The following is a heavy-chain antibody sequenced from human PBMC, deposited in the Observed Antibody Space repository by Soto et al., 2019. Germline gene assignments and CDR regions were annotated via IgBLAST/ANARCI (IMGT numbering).Heavy chain of an antibody. J-gene: IGHJ3*02. D-gene: IGHD4-17*01. CDR1: GFTFSSYA. Sequence: QVQLVESGGGVVQPGRSLRLSCAAYGFTFSSYAMHWVRQAPGKGLEWVAVISYDGSNKYYADSVKGRFTISRDNSKNTLYLQMNSLRAEDTAVYYCARDLRLSYGDYGTDAFDIWGQGTMVTVSS. CDR3: ARDLRLSYGDYGTDAFDI. CDR2: ISYDGSNK. V-gene: IGHV3-30-3*01.